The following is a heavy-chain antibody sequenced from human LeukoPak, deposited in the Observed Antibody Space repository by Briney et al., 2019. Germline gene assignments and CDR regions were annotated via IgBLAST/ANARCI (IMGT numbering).Heavy chain of an antibody. CDR1: GFTFDDYA. CDR2: ISWNSGSI. D-gene: IGHD6-13*01. Sequence: GRSLRLSCAASGFTFDDYAMHWVRQAPGKGLEWVSGISWNSGSIGYADSVKGRFTISRDNAKNSLYLQMNSLRAEDTALYYCAKDMYSSSWPSDDAFDIWGQGTMVTVSS. J-gene: IGHJ3*02. CDR3: AKDMYSSSWPSDDAFDI. V-gene: IGHV3-9*01.